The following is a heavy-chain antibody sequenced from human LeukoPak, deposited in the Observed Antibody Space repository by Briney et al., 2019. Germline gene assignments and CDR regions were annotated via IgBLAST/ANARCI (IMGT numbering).Heavy chain of an antibody. J-gene: IGHJ4*02. V-gene: IGHV4-4*07. CDR2: IYTSGST. CDR1: GVSSSSYY. D-gene: IGHD6-19*01. Sequence: SETLSLTCTVSGVSSSSYYWSWIRQPAGKGLEWIGRIYTSGSTNYNPSLKSRVTMSVDTSKNQFSLKLSPVTAADTAVYYCARVMKAVAVFPFDYWGQGTLVTVSS. CDR3: ARVMKAVAVFPFDY.